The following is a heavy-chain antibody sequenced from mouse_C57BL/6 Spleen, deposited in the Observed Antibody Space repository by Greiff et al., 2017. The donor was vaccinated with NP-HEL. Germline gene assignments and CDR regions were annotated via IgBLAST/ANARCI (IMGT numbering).Heavy chain of an antibody. CDR3: ARDWDEAYYFDY. CDR2: IYPRSGNT. Sequence: QVQLQQSGAELARPGASVKLSCKASGYTFTSYGISWVKQRTGQGLEWIGEIYPRSGNTYYNEKFKGKATLTADKSSSTAYMELRSLTSEDSAVYFCARDWDEAYYFDYWGQGTTLTVSS. D-gene: IGHD4-1*01. CDR1: GYTFTSYG. J-gene: IGHJ2*01. V-gene: IGHV1-81*01.